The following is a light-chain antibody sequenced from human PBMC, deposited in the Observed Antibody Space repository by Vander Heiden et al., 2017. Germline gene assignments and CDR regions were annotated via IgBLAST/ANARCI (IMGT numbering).Light chain of an antibody. V-gene: IGKV3-20*01. CDR3: QQYGSSPPVT. CDR1: QSVSSSY. Sequence: EIVLTQSPGTLSLSPGERATLSCRASQSVSSSYLAWYQQKPGQAPRLLIYGASSRATGIPDRFSGSGSGTDFTLTISRREPEDFAVYCCQQYGSSPPVTFGHGTKVDIK. J-gene: IGKJ3*01. CDR2: GAS.